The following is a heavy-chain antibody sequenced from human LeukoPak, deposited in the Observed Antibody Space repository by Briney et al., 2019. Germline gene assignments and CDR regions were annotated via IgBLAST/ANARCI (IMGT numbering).Heavy chain of an antibody. D-gene: IGHD6-13*01. V-gene: IGHV4-59*01. CDR2: IYYSGST. CDR1: GGSISSYY. CDR3: ARVAPTASGTVDY. J-gene: IGHJ4*02. Sequence: PSGTLSLTCTVSGGSISSYYWSWIRPPPGKGLEWIGYIYYSGSTNYNPSLKSRVTISVDTSKNQFSLKLSSVTAADTAVYYCARVAPTASGTVDYWGQGTLVTVSS.